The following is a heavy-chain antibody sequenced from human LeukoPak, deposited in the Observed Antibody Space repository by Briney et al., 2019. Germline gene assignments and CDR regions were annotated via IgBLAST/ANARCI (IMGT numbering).Heavy chain of an antibody. CDR3: ARSVESSAYYYA. D-gene: IGHD3-22*01. CDR1: GYSFTSYW. CDR2: IYPGASDT. J-gene: IGHJ6*02. Sequence: GESLKIYCRGSGYSFTSYWIAWVRPMPGKGLEWMGIIYPGASDTRYTPSFQGQDTISADKSITTAYLQWSSLKASDTAMYYCARSVESSAYYYACGQGTTVTVS. V-gene: IGHV5-51*01.